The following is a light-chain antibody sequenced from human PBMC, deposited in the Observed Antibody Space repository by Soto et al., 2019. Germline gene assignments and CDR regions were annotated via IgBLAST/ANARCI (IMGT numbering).Light chain of an antibody. CDR3: QQYNNWPWT. Sequence: QSPTTLSVSPRERATLSCRASQSVSSNLAWYQQKPGQAPRLLIYGASTRAIGIPARFSGSGSGTEFTLTISSLQSEDLAVYYCQQYNNWPWTVGQGTKVEIK. CDR2: GAS. J-gene: IGKJ1*01. CDR1: QSVSSN. V-gene: IGKV3-15*01.